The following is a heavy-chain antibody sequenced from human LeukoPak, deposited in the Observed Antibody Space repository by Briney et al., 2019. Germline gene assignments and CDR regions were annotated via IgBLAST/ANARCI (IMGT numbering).Heavy chain of an antibody. J-gene: IGHJ4*02. CDR1: GFTFSSYW. Sequence: GGSLRLSCAASGFTFSSYWMSWVRQAPGKGLEWVANIKEDGSEKYYVDSVKGRFTISRDNAKKSPYLQMSSLRAEDTAVYYCAREWEPPAAYFDYWGQGTLVTVSS. CDR3: AREWEPPAAYFDY. CDR2: IKEDGSEK. D-gene: IGHD1-26*01. V-gene: IGHV3-7*01.